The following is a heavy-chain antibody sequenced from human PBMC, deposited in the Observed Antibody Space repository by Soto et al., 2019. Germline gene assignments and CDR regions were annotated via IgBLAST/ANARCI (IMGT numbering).Heavy chain of an antibody. J-gene: IGHJ4*02. CDR3: ARGGAAYAGGNF. D-gene: IGHD3-16*01. CDR1: GFTFINYW. Sequence: EVQRVESGGGVVQPGGSLRLSCAASGFTFINYWMTCVRQAPGKGLEWVANTNGDGSEKYYVDSVKGRFTISRDNAKNSLYLQMNSLRAEETAMYYCARGGAAYAGGNFWGQGSLV. V-gene: IGHV3-7*04. CDR2: TNGDGSEK.